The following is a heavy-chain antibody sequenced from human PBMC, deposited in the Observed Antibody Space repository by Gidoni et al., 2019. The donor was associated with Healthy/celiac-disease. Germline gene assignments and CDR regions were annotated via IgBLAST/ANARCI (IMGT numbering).Heavy chain of an antibody. CDR3: ARGHGREVRARETNDILTGEGWFDP. CDR1: GYTFTGYY. D-gene: IGHD3-9*01. CDR2: INPNSVGT. Sequence: QVQLVQSGAEVKKPGASVKVSCKASGYTFTGYYMSWVRQAPGQGLEWMGWINPNSVGTNYAQKFQGWVTMTRDTSISTAYMELSRLRSDDTAVYYCARGHGREVRARETNDILTGEGWFDPWGQGTLVTVSS. J-gene: IGHJ5*02. V-gene: IGHV1-2*04.